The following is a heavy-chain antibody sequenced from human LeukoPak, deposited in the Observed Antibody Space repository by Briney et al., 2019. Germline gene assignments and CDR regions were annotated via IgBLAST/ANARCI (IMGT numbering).Heavy chain of an antibody. CDR1: GFTLSSFS. CDR2: ISSSSSYI. D-gene: IGHD4-17*01. V-gene: IGHV3-21*01. J-gene: IGHJ3*02. CDR3: ARDRGSTVTVDAFDI. Sequence: GSLRLSCTVPGFTLSSFSIKWVRQAPGKGLEWVSSISSSSSYIYYVDSVKGRFTISRDNAKNSLYLQMNSLRAEDTAVYYCARDRGSTVTVDAFDIWGQGTMVTVSS.